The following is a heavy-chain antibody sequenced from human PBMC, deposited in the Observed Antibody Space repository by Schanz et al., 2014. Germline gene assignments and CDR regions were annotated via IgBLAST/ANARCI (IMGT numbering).Heavy chain of an antibody. Sequence: EVQLLESGGGLIQPGGSLRLSCAASGFTFRSYAMSWVRQAPGKGPEWVSTISGGGGGYRPYADSVKGRFTISRDNAKYTLYLQMNSLRAEDTAVYYCVKLPGATGTTSHFDYWGQGTLVTVSS. CDR2: ISGGGGGYR. CDR1: GFTFRSYA. D-gene: IGHD1-1*01. CDR3: VKLPGATGTTSHFDY. J-gene: IGHJ4*02. V-gene: IGHV3-23*01.